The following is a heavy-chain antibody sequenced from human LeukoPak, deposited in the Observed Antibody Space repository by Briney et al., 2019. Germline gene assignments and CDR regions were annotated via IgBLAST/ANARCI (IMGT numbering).Heavy chain of an antibody. CDR1: GFTFGDYA. J-gene: IGHJ4*02. D-gene: IGHD2-2*01. CDR3: TKDVVPAATVSWSEGFDY. Sequence: GSLRLSCTAPGFTFGDYAMSWFRQAPGKGLEWVGFIRSKAYGGTTEYAASVKGRFTISRDDSKSIAYLQMNSLKTEDTAVYYCTKDVVPAATVSWSEGFDYWGQGTLVTVSS. V-gene: IGHV3-49*03. CDR2: IRSKAYGGTT.